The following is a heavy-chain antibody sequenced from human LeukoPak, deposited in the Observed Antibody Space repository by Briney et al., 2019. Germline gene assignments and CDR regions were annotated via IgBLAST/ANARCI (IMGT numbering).Heavy chain of an antibody. CDR1: GFTFSSYS. CDR3: ARDGDIVVVPAAIRYYYYGMDV. CDR2: ISSSSSYI. J-gene: IGHJ6*02. Sequence: GGSLRLSCAASGFTFSSYSMNWVRQAPGKGVEWVSSISSSSSYIYYADSVKGRFTISRDNAKNSLYLQMNSLRAEDTAVYYCARDGDIVVVPAAIRYYYYGMDVWGQGTTVTVSS. V-gene: IGHV3-21*01. D-gene: IGHD2-2*02.